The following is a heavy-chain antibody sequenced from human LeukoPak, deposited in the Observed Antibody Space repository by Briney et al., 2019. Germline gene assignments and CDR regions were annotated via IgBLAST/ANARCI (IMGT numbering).Heavy chain of an antibody. J-gene: IGHJ4*02. Sequence: GGSLRLSCAASGFTFSTFAMSWVRQAPGKGLEWVSAISDSGGSTYYADSVKGRFTISRDNAKKSLYLQMNSLRDEDTAVYYCARVGSKWLVNDYWGQGTLVTVSS. D-gene: IGHD6-19*01. CDR2: ISDSGGST. V-gene: IGHV3-23*01. CDR3: ARVGSKWLVNDY. CDR1: GFTFSTFA.